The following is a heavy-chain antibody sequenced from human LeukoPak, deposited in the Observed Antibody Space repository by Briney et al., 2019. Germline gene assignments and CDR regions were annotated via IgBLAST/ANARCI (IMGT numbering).Heavy chain of an antibody. Sequence: GGSLRLSCAASGFTFSSYEMNWVRQAPGKGLEWVSYISSSGSTIYYADSVKGRFTISRDNAKNSLYLQMNSLRAEDTAVYYCARDGGDSLTSYQPGDLDYWGQGTLVTVSS. D-gene: IGHD3-9*01. CDR3: ARDGGDSLTSYQPGDLDY. V-gene: IGHV3-48*03. J-gene: IGHJ4*02. CDR2: ISSSGSTI. CDR1: GFTFSSYE.